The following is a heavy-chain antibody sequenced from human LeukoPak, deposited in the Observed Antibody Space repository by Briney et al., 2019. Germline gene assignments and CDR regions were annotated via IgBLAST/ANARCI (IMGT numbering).Heavy chain of an antibody. CDR3: ARDGYYYDSSGYAWFDP. CDR2: IFPSGGEI. J-gene: IGHJ5*02. CDR1: GFTFSTFA. Sequence: PGGSLRLSCAASGFTFSTFAMIWVRQPPGKGLEWVSSIFPSGGEIHYADSVRGRFTISRDNSKSTLSLQMNSLRAEDTAIYYCARDGYYYDSSGYAWFDPWGQGTLVTVSS. D-gene: IGHD3-22*01. V-gene: IGHV3-23*01.